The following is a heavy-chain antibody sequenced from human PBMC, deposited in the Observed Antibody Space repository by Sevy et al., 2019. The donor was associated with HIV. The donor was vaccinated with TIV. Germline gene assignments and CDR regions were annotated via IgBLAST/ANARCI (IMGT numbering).Heavy chain of an antibody. D-gene: IGHD4-17*01. Sequence: GGSLRLSCAASGFTFSSYAMSWVRQAPGKGLEWVSAISGSGGSTYYADSVKGRFTISRDTSKNTLYLQMNSLRAEDTAVYYCARDRATVTTWNFDYWGQGTLVTVSS. CDR3: ARDRATVTTWNFDY. V-gene: IGHV3-23*01. CDR2: ISGSGGST. J-gene: IGHJ4*02. CDR1: GFTFSSYA.